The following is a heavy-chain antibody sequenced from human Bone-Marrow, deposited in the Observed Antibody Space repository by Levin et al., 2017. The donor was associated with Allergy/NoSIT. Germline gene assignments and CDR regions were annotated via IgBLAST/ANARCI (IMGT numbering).Heavy chain of an antibody. CDR3: ARDGEGSAAGYYGMDV. CDR1: GGTFSSYA. CDR2: IIPIFGTA. Sequence: ASVKVSCKASGGTFSSYAISWVRQAPGQGLEWMGGIIPIFGTANYAQKFQGRVTITADESTSTAYMELSSLRSEDTAVYYCARDGEGSAAGYYGMDVWGQGTTVTVSS. J-gene: IGHJ6*02. V-gene: IGHV1-69*13. D-gene: IGHD6-13*01.